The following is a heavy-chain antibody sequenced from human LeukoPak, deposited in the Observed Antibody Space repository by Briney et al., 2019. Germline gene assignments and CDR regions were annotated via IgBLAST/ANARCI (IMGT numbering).Heavy chain of an antibody. V-gene: IGHV3-53*04. CDR1: GFTVSSNY. Sequence: GGSLRLSCAASGFTVSSNYMSWVRQAPEKGLEWVSVIYSGGSTYYADSVKGRFTISRHNSKNTLYLQMNSLRAEDTAVYYCARIRGYCSGGSCYLLDYWGQGTLVTVSS. CDR3: ARIRGYCSGGSCYLLDY. CDR2: IYSGGST. J-gene: IGHJ4*02. D-gene: IGHD2-15*01.